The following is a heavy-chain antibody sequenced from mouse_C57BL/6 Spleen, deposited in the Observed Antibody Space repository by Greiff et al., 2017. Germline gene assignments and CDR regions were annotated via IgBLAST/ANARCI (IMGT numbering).Heavy chain of an antibody. CDR2: ISSGSSTI. V-gene: IGHV5-17*01. Sequence: EVQLVESGGGLVKPGGSLKLSCAASGFTFSDYGMHWVRQAPEKGLEWVAYISSGSSTIYYADTVKGRFTISRDNAKNTLFLQMTSLRSEDTAMYYCARGYSNYGYAMDYWGQGTSVTVSS. J-gene: IGHJ4*01. CDR3: ARGYSNYGYAMDY. CDR1: GFTFSDYG. D-gene: IGHD2-5*01.